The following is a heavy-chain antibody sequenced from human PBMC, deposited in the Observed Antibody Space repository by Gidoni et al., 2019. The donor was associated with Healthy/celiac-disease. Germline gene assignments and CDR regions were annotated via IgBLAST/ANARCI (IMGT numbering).Heavy chain of an antibody. V-gene: IGHV4-59*01. CDR1: GGSISSYY. CDR2: MDYSGST. D-gene: IGHD4-17*01. CDR3: ASDSTTVTDYGMDV. Sequence: QVQLQEAGPGLVKPSETLSLTCTVAGGSISSYYWSWIRQPPGKGLEWNGEMDYSGSTNCNPSLQSRVTISVDTSKNPFSLKLCSVTAADTAVYYCASDSTTVTDYGMDVWGQGTTVTVSS. J-gene: IGHJ6*02.